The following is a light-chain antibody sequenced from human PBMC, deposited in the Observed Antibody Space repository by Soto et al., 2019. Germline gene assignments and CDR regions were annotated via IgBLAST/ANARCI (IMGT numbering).Light chain of an antibody. CDR2: AAS. V-gene: IGKV3-20*01. J-gene: IGKJ1*01. CDR3: QQYDYSPRT. CDR1: QSVSSSF. Sequence: EIVLTQSPGTLSLSPGERATLSCRASQSVSSSFLAWYQQRPGQPPRVLISAASTRAADIPDRFSGSGSGTDFTLTINRLEPEDFAVYYCQQYDYSPRTFGQGTKVDI.